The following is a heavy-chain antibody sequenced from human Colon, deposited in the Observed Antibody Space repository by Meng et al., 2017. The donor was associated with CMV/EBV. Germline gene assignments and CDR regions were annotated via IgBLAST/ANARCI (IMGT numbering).Heavy chain of an antibody. CDR3: ARASIPDTGMGLDN. V-gene: IGHV3-48*04. D-gene: IGHD2-8*02. J-gene: IGHJ4*02. CDR2: ISSSTYTT. Sequence: GESLKISCAVSGFTFSHYSMNWVRQAPGKGLEWISYISSSTYTTYYLDSVKGRFTISRDNAKNSLYLQMNSLGAEDTAVYYCARASIPDTGMGLDNWGQGTQVTVSS. CDR1: GFTFSHYS.